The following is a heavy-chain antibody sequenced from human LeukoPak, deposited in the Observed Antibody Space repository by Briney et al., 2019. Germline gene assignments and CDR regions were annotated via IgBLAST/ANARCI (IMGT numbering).Heavy chain of an antibody. V-gene: IGHV4-4*07. D-gene: IGHD3-10*01. CDR2: IYTSGST. CDR3: ARVGVLLWFGELPSYYFDY. J-gene: IGHJ4*02. Sequence: PSETLSLTCTVSGGSISSYYWSWIRQPAGKGLEWIGRIYTSGSTNYNPSLKSRVTMSVDTSKNQFSLKLSSVTAADTAVYYCARVGVLLWFGELPSYYFDYWGQGTLVTVSS. CDR1: GGSISSYY.